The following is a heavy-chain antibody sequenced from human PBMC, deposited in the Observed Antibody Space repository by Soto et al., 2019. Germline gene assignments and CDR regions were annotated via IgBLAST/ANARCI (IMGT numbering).Heavy chain of an antibody. CDR2: ISSDGSNI. D-gene: IGHD3-10*02. Sequence: PGGSLRLSCAASGFTFRSYWMQWVRQVPGKRQVWVARISSDGSNINYADSVKGRFTISRENVKNTLHLQMNSLRAEDMAVYYCARDRLVFVDFGGMDVWGQGTTVTVSS. CDR1: GFTFRSYW. J-gene: IGHJ6*02. V-gene: IGHV3-74*01. CDR3: ARDRLVFVDFGGMDV.